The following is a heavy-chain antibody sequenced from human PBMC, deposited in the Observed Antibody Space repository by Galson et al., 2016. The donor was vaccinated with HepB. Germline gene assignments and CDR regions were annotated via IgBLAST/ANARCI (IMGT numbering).Heavy chain of an antibody. CDR3: ARDLGRRWLDWFDP. CDR2: AVIGGDT. J-gene: IGHJ5*02. D-gene: IGHD4-23*01. CDR1: TGSITYYY. V-gene: IGHV4-4*07. Sequence: SETLSLTCTVPTGSITYYYWNWIRQPAGKGLEWIGRAVIGGDTNYNPSLKSRVTMSVDTSKNQFSLKLSSVTAADTAVYYCARDLGRRWLDWFDPWGQGTLVTVSS.